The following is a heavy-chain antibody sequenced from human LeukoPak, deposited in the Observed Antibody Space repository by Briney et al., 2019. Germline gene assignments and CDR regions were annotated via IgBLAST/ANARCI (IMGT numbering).Heavy chain of an antibody. Sequence: PGGSLRLSCAASGFTFSDYYMSRIRQAPGKGLEWVSYISSSGSTIYYADSVKGRFTISRDNAKNSLYLQMNSLRAEDTAVYYCARVGEYCSSTSCYTPDYYYYYMDVWGKGTTVTVSS. J-gene: IGHJ6*03. V-gene: IGHV3-11*04. D-gene: IGHD2-2*02. CDR3: ARVGEYCSSTSCYTPDYYYYYMDV. CDR2: ISSSGSTI. CDR1: GFTFSDYY.